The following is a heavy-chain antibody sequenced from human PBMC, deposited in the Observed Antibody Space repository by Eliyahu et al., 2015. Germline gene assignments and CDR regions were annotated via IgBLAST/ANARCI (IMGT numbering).Heavy chain of an antibody. CDR1: GXXXXNHW. Sequence: EVQLAESGGGLVQPGXSLRLXCAASGXXXXNHWXHWVRQAPGKGLVWVSRINTDGSNTNYADSVKGRFTISRDNAKNTLFLQMNSLRAEDTAVYYCASGDCSSGSGNCYFRDVFDIWGQGTMVTVSS. CDR3: ASGDCSSGSGNCYFRDVFDI. CDR2: INTDGSNT. J-gene: IGHJ3*02. V-gene: IGHV3-74*01. D-gene: IGHD2-15*01.